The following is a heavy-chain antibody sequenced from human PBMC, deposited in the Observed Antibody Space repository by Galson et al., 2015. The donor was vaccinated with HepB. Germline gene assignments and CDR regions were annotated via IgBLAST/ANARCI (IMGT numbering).Heavy chain of an antibody. CDR1: GFTFSDHY. D-gene: IGHD2-21*02. CDR3: VRGLQIWDFDY. J-gene: IGHJ4*02. V-gene: IGHV3-72*01. Sequence: SLRLSCAVSGFTFSDHYMDWVRQAPGKGLEWVGRTRNKDNKYSTYYAASVRGRFTILRDDSKSSMYLQMNSLKTEDTAVYYCVRGLQIWDFDYWGQGTLVTVSS. CDR2: TRNKDNKYST.